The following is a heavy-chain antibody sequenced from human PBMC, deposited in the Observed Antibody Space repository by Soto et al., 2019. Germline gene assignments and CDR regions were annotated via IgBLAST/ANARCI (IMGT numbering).Heavy chain of an antibody. CDR3: ARDRGGTIFGVVIQGDAFDI. D-gene: IGHD3-3*01. V-gene: IGHV4-59*01. CDR2: IYYSGST. J-gene: IGHJ3*02. CDR1: GGSISSYY. Sequence: SETLSLTCTVSGGSISSYYWSWIRQPPGKGLEWIGYIYYSGSTNYNPSLKSRVTISVDTSKNQFSLKLSSVTAADTAVYYCARDRGGTIFGVVIQGDAFDIWGQGTMVTVSS.